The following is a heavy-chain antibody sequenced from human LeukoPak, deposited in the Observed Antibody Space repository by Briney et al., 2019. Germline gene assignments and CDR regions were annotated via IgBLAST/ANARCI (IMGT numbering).Heavy chain of an antibody. CDR1: GDSISSYY. V-gene: IGHV4-59*01. CDR2: IYHSGST. J-gene: IGHJ4*02. CDR3: ATGYSSTWYYFDY. D-gene: IGHD6-13*01. Sequence: KPSETLSLTCTVSGDSISSYYWSWIRQPPGKGLEWIGYIYHSGSTNYHPSLNSRVTISADTSKDQFSLKLASVTAADTAVYYCATGYSSTWYYFDYWGQGTLVTVSS.